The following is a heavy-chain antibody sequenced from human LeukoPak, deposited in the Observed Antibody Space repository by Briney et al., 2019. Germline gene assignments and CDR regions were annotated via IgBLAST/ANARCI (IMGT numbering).Heavy chain of an antibody. V-gene: IGHV4-59*01. D-gene: IGHD6-13*01. Sequence: SETLSLTCTVSGGSISSYYWSWIRQPPGKGLEWIGYIYYSGSTNYNPSLKSRVTISVDTSKNQFSLKLSSVTAADTAVYYCARRGHSRPPDYWGQGTLVTVSS. J-gene: IGHJ4*02. CDR1: GGSISSYY. CDR2: IYYSGST. CDR3: ARRGHSRPPDY.